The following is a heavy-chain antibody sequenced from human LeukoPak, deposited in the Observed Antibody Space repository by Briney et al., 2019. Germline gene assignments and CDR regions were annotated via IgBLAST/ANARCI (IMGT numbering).Heavy chain of an antibody. CDR1: GYTLTELS. D-gene: IGHD3-22*01. V-gene: IGHV1-24*01. Sequence: ASVKVSCKVSGYTLTELSMHWVRQAPGKGLEWMGGFDPEDGETIYAQKFQGRVTMTEDTSTDTAYMELSSLRSEDTAVYYCATSDSSGYYYGDAFDIWGRGTMVTVSS. CDR2: FDPEDGET. J-gene: IGHJ3*02. CDR3: ATSDSSGYYYGDAFDI.